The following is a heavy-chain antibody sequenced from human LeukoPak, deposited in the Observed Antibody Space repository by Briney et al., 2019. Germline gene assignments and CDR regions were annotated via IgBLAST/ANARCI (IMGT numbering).Heavy chain of an antibody. J-gene: IGHJ4*02. V-gene: IGHV3-49*04. Sequence: GGSLRLSCTTSRFAFDDFAMSWVRQPAGKGLEWVGFIRRRAYGGAAEYAASVKGRFIISRDDSKGIAYLQMNSLKTEDTAVYYCSRNGLVDFDYWGQGSRVIVSP. CDR2: IRRRAYGGAA. CDR3: SRNGLVDFDY. CDR1: RFAFDDFA.